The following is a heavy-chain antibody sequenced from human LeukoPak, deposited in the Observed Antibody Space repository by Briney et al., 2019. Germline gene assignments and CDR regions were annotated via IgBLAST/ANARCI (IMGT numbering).Heavy chain of an antibody. V-gene: IGHV3-7*01. CDR2: IKQDGSEK. D-gene: IGHD5-18*01. J-gene: IGHJ4*02. Sequence: GGSLRLSCAASGFTFSSYWMSWVRQAPGKGLEWVANIKQDGSEKYYVDSVKGRFTISRGNDKNSLYLQMNSLRAEDTAVYYCARLGYGPYFDYWGQGTLVTVSS. CDR3: ARLGYGPYFDY. CDR1: GFTFSSYW.